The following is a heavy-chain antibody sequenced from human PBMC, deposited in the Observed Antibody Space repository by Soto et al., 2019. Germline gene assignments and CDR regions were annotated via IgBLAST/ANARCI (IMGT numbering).Heavy chain of an antibody. D-gene: IGHD2-2*02. Sequence: QVQLVQSGAEVKKPGASVKVSCKASGYTFTSYDINWVRQATGQGLEWMGWMNPNSGNTGYAQKFQGRVTMTRNTSLSTVYMELSSLRSEDTAVYYCARAGEYCSSTSCYTGGHWFDPWGQGTLVTVSS. CDR3: ARAGEYCSSTSCYTGGHWFDP. V-gene: IGHV1-8*01. J-gene: IGHJ5*02. CDR1: GYTFTSYD. CDR2: MNPNSGNT.